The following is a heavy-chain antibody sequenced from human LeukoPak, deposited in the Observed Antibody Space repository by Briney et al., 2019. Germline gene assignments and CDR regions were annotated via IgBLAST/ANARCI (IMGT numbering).Heavy chain of an antibody. V-gene: IGHV3-30*18. CDR1: GFTFSSYG. D-gene: IGHD3-22*01. J-gene: IGHJ4*02. Sequence: PGRSLRLSCAASGFTFSSYGIHWVRQAPGKGLEWVAIISCDGSNKYYADSVKGRFTISRDNSKNTLYLQMNSLRAEDTAMYYCAKDGIVVSYFDYWGQGTLVTVSS. CDR3: AKDGIVVSYFDY. CDR2: ISCDGSNK.